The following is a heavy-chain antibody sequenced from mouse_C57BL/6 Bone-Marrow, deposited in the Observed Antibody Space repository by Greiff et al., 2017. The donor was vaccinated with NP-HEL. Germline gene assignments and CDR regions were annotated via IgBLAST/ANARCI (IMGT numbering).Heavy chain of an antibody. CDR2: LHPNSGST. J-gene: IGHJ2*01. D-gene: IGHD2-4*01. CDR3: ASYDYDRRGLYFDY. Sequence: VQLQQPGAELVKPGASVKLSCKASGYTFTSYWMHWVKQRPGQGLEWIGMLHPNSGSTNYNEKFKSKATLTVDKSSSTAYMQLSSLTSEDSAVYSGASYDYDRRGLYFDYWGQGTTLTVSS. V-gene: IGHV1-64*01. CDR1: GYTFTSYW.